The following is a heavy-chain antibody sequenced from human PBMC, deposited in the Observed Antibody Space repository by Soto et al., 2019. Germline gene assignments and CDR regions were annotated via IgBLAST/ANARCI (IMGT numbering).Heavy chain of an antibody. CDR2: IYYSGST. V-gene: IGHV4-30-4*01. J-gene: IGHJ6*02. D-gene: IGHD5-12*01. CDR3: AGGGYSGYDSYYYYGMDV. CDR1: GGSISSCDYY. Sequence: TXSLTFTVSGGSISSCDYYWSWIRQPPVKGLEWIGYIYYSGSTYYNPSLKSRVTISVDTSKNQFSLKLSSVTAADTAVYYCAGGGYSGYDSYYYYGMDVWGQGTTVTVSS.